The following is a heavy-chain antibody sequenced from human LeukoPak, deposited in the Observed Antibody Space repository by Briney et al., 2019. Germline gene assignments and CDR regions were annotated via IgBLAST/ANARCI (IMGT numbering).Heavy chain of an antibody. CDR2: IWYGGSNK. Sequence: PGGSLRLSCAASGFTFSSYGMHWVRQAPGKGLEWVAVIWYGGSNKYYADSVKGRFTISRDNSKNTLYLQMNSLRAEDTAVYYCAKDGGRYYYDSSGHFDYWGQGTLVTVSS. D-gene: IGHD3-22*01. CDR1: GFTFSSYG. V-gene: IGHV3-30*02. CDR3: AKDGGRYYYDSSGHFDY. J-gene: IGHJ4*02.